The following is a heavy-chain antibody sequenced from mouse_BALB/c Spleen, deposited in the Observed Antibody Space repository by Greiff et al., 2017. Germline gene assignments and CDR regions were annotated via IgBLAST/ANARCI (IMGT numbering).Heavy chain of an antibody. CDR2: ISNGGGST. Sequence: VQLKESGGGLVQPGGSLKLSCAASGFTFSSYTMSWVRQTPEKRLEWVAYISNGGGSTYYPDTVKGRFTISRDNAKNTLYLQMSSLKSEDTAMYYCARLHYYAMDYWGQGTSVTVSS. J-gene: IGHJ4*01. CDR1: GFTFSSYT. V-gene: IGHV5-12-2*01. CDR3: ARLHYYAMDY.